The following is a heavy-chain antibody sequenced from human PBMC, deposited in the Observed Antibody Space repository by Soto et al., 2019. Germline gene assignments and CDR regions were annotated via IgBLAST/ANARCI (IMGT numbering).Heavy chain of an antibody. Sequence: GGSLRLSCAVSGSIFSSYGMHWVRQAPGKGLEWVAVISYDGSNKYYADSVKGRFTISRDNSKNTLYLQMNSLRAEGTAVYYCARVPSSSGRAHFDYWGQGTLVTVSS. CDR3: ARVPSSSGRAHFDY. D-gene: IGHD2-15*01. V-gene: IGHV3-30*05. J-gene: IGHJ4*02. CDR2: ISYDGSNK. CDR1: GSIFSSYG.